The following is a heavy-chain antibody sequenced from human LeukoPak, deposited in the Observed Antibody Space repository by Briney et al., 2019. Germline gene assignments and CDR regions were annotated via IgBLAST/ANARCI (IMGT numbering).Heavy chain of an antibody. CDR3: AKSYYDSSGYRYFDY. J-gene: IGHJ4*02. D-gene: IGHD3-22*01. Sequence: GGSLRLSCAASGFTFSSYAMSWVRQAPGKGLEWVSAISGSGGSTYYADSVKSRFTISRDNSKNTLYLQMNSLRAEDTAVYYCAKSYYDSSGYRYFDYWGQGTLVTVSS. CDR1: GFTFSSYA. CDR2: ISGSGGST. V-gene: IGHV3-23*01.